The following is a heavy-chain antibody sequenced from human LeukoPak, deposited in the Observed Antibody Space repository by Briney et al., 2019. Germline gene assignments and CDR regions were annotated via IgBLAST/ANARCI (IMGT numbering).Heavy chain of an antibody. Sequence: GGSLRLSCAASGFAFSSYAMTWVRQAPGKGLEWVSAISASGGNTYYANSVKGRFTISRDNSKNTLYLQMNSLRAEDTAVYYCAKDWKEGPPVPNADWYFDLWGRGTLVTVSS. CDR1: GFAFSSYA. D-gene: IGHD4-17*01. V-gene: IGHV3-23*01. J-gene: IGHJ2*01. CDR3: AKDWKEGPPVPNADWYFDL. CDR2: ISASGGNT.